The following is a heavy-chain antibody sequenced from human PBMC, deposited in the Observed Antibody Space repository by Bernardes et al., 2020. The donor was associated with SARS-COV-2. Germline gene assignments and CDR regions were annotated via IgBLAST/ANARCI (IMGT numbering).Heavy chain of an antibody. CDR3: ARTYHQMLAWFDP. V-gene: IGHV3-21*01. CDR1: GFTFSSYS. CDR2: SSSNSSYI. Sequence: GGSLSLSCAASGFTFSSYSMNWVRQAPGKGLEWVSSSSSNSSYIYNADSVKGRFTISRDNANNSLYLQMNSMSPEDTAVYYCARTYHQMLAWFDPWGQGTLVTVSS. J-gene: IGHJ5*02. D-gene: IGHD2-2*01.